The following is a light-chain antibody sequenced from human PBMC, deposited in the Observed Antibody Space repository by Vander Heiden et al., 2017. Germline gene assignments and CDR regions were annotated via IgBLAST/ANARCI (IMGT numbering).Light chain of an antibody. CDR3: QVWESSSDHWV. Sequence: SYVLTQPPSVSVAPGQTARITCGGNNIGSKSMHWYQQKPSQAPVLVVYVDSDRPSGIPERFSGSNSGNTATLTISRVEAGDEADYYCQVWESSSDHWVFGGGTKLTVL. V-gene: IGLV3-21*02. CDR1: NIGSKS. CDR2: VDS. J-gene: IGLJ3*02.